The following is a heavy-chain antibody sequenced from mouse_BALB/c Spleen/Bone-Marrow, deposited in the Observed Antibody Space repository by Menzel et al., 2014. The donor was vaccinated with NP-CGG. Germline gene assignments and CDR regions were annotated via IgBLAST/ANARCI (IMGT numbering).Heavy chain of an antibody. D-gene: IGHD1-1*01. Sequence: EVQLVESGGGSVKPGGSLKLSCAASGFTFSSYTMSWVRQTPEKRLEWVATISSGGSYTYYPDSVKGRFTISRDNAKNTLYLQMSSLKSEDTAMYYCTRDPFYYGSSYAMDYWGQGTSVTVSS. CDR2: ISSGGSYT. CDR3: TRDPFYYGSSYAMDY. V-gene: IGHV5-6-4*01. J-gene: IGHJ4*01. CDR1: GFTFSSYT.